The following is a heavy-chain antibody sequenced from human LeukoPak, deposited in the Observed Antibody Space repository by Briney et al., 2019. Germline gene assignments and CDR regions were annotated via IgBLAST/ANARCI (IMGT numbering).Heavy chain of an antibody. D-gene: IGHD3-3*01. Sequence: PSETLSLTCTVSGGSTSRYYWSWLRQPAGKGLEWIGRIYTSGSTNYNPSLKSRVTMSVDTSRNQFSLSLRSVTAADTAVYYCARVRYEGFDPWGQGTLVTVSS. CDR3: ARVRYEGFDP. V-gene: IGHV4-4*07. CDR1: GGSTSRYY. J-gene: IGHJ5*02. CDR2: IYTSGST.